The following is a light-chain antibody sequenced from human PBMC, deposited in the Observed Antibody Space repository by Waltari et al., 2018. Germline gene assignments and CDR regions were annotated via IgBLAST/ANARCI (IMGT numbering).Light chain of an antibody. CDR2: AAS. CDR3: QQSYSTT. Sequence: DIQMTQYPSSLSAYVGDRVTITCRASKSISSYLNWYQQKPGKAPKLLIYAASSLQSGVPSRFSGSGSGTDFTLTISSLQPEDFATYYCQQSYSTTFGGGTKVEI. CDR1: KSISSY. J-gene: IGKJ4*01. V-gene: IGKV1-39*01.